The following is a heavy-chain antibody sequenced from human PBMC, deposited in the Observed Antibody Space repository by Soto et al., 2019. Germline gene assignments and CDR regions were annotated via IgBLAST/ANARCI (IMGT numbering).Heavy chain of an antibody. V-gene: IGHV4-30-4*01. CDR2: IFYSGTT. CDR1: GDSIISADYY. D-gene: IGHD1-1*01. J-gene: IGHJ6*02. Sequence: TSETLSLTCTVSGDSIISADYYWIWIRQTPGKGLEWIGHIFYSGTTYYNPSLKSRLTISVDTSKNHFSLRLTSVTAADTAVYYCARDLWVEPELYYYGMDVWGQGTTVTVS. CDR3: ARDLWVEPELYYYGMDV.